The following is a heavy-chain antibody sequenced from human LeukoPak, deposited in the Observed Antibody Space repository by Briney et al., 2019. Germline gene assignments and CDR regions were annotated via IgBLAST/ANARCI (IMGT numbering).Heavy chain of an antibody. CDR3: ARVYSSGWSY. J-gene: IGHJ4*02. Sequence: GGSLRLSCAASGVIFSAYEMNWVRQAPGKGLEWVSYISSSGSTIYYADSVKGRFTISRDNAKKSLYLQMNSLRAEDTAVYYRARVYSSGWSYWGQGTLVTVSS. D-gene: IGHD6-19*01. CDR2: ISSSGSTI. V-gene: IGHV3-48*03. CDR1: GVIFSAYE.